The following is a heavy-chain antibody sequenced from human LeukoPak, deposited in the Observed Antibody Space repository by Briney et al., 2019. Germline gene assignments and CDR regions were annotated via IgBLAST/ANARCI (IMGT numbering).Heavy chain of an antibody. CDR3: AKTTGYSSGWNNFDY. CDR1: GFTFSSYG. J-gene: IGHJ4*02. V-gene: IGHV3-30*18. CDR2: ISYDGSNK. D-gene: IGHD6-19*01. Sequence: GGSLRLSCAASGFTFSSYGMHWVRQAPGKGLEWVAVISYDGSNKYYADSVKGRFTISRDNSKNTLYLQMNSLRAEDTAVYYCAKTTGYSSGWNNFDYWGQGTLVTVSS.